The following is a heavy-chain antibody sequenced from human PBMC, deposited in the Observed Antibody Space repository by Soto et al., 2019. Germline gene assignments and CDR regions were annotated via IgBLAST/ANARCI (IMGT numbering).Heavy chain of an antibody. D-gene: IGHD2-15*01. Sequence: QVQLVESGGGVVQPGRSLRLSCAASGFTFSSYGMHWVRQAPGKGLEWVAVIWYDGSNKYYADSVKGRFTISRDNSKNTLYLQMNSLRAEDTAVYYCARDEDMTYGMDVWGQGTTVTVS. V-gene: IGHV3-33*01. J-gene: IGHJ6*02. CDR3: ARDEDMTYGMDV. CDR2: IWYDGSNK. CDR1: GFTFSSYG.